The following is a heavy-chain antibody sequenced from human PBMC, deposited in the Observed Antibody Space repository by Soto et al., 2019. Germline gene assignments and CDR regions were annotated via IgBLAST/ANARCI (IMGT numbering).Heavy chain of an antibody. J-gene: IGHJ4*02. CDR3: ARDFGSDLSAPGAVFDY. D-gene: IGHD3-3*01. V-gene: IGHV1-18*04. CDR1: GYFFTSYG. Sequence: ASVKVSCKASGYFFTSYGISWVRQAPGQGLEWMGWISPYNGKTKYAQNFQGRVTMTTDTSTYTAYMEVRSLRSDDPAVYYCARDFGSDLSAPGAVFDYWGQGTLVTSPQ. CDR2: ISPYNGKT.